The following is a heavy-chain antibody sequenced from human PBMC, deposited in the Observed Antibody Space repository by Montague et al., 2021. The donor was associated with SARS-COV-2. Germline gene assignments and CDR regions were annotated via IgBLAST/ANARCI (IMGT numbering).Heavy chain of an antibody. CDR1: GFTFSSYW. D-gene: IGHD3-10*01. CDR2: INSDGSST. Sequence: SLRLSCAASGFTFSSYWMHWVRQAPGKGLVWVSRINSDGSSTSYADSVKGRFTISRDNSKNTLYLQMNSLRAEDTAVYYCAREYSAPRWFGEYNRYGMDVWGQGT. J-gene: IGHJ6*02. V-gene: IGHV3-74*01. CDR3: AREYSAPRWFGEYNRYGMDV.